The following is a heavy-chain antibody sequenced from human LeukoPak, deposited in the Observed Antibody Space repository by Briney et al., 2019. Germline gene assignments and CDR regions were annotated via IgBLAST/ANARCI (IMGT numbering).Heavy chain of an antibody. Sequence: SETLSLTCTVSGGSIRSRDYYWGWIRQPPVKGLEWIGNIYYLGRTYYNPSLKSRVTLSVDTSKNQFSLKLSSVTAADTAVYYWARRETGGPFDIWGQGTMVTVSS. J-gene: IGHJ3*02. CDR2: IYYLGRT. D-gene: IGHD3-10*01. CDR1: GGSIRSRDYY. CDR3: ARRETGGPFDI. V-gene: IGHV4-39*01.